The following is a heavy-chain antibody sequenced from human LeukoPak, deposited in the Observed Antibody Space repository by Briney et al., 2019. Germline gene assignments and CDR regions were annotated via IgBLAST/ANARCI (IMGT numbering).Heavy chain of an antibody. CDR1: GFTVSSNY. CDR3: AKDIPQQVVVPAFDI. J-gene: IGHJ3*02. V-gene: IGHV3-23*01. Sequence: PGGSLRLSCAASGFTVSSNYMSWVRQAPGKGLEWVSAISGSGGSTYYADSVKGRFTISRDNSKNTLYLQMNSLGAEDTAVYYCAKDIPQQVVVPAFDIWGQGTMVTVSS. CDR2: ISGSGGST. D-gene: IGHD2-2*01.